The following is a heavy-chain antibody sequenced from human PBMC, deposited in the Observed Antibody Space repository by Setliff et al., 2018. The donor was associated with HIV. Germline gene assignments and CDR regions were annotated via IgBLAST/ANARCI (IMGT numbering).Heavy chain of an antibody. CDR2: IHYGGAI. Sequence: SETLSLTCTVSGASLSRSTYYWGWIRQPPGKGLEWIASIHYGGAIFYNPSLKSRVTISVDTSKNQFSLKLTSVTAADTAVYYCARGPSLQTTLFDYWGQGTLVTVSS. J-gene: IGHJ4*02. CDR3: ARGPSLQTTLFDY. CDR1: GASLSRSTYY. V-gene: IGHV4-39*07.